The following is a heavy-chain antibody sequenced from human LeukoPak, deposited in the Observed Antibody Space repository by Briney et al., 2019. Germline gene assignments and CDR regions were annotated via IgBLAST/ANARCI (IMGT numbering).Heavy chain of an antibody. CDR2: IYYSGST. V-gene: IGHV4-31*03. CDR3: ARGPLVRLVRWFDP. J-gene: IGHJ5*02. CDR1: GGSISSGGYY. D-gene: IGHD6-13*01. Sequence: SQTLSLTCTVSGGSISSGGYYWSWIRQHPGKGLEWIGYIYYSGSTYYNPSLKSRVTISVDTSKNQFSLKLSSVTAADTAVYYCARGPLVRLVRWFDPWGQGTLVTVSS.